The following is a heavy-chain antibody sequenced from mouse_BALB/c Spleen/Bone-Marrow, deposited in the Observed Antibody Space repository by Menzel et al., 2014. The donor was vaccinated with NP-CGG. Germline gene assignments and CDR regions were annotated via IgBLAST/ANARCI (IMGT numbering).Heavy chain of an antibody. V-gene: IGHV4-1*02. CDR3: ARGYYYGNLDY. D-gene: IGHD2-1*01. CDR2: INPDSRTI. Sequence: EVMLVESGGGLVQPGGSLKLSCAASGFDFSRYWMSWVRQAPGKGLQWIGEINPDSRTINYTPSLKDKFIISRDNAKNTLYLQMSKVRSEDTALYYCARGYYYGNLDYWGQGTTLTVSS. J-gene: IGHJ2*01. CDR1: GFDFSRYW.